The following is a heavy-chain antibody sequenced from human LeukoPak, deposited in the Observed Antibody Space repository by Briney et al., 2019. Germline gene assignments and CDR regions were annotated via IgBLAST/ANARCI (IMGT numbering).Heavy chain of an antibody. CDR3: ARGGGIAAAGSYNWFDP. V-gene: IGHV4-34*01. CDR2: INHSGST. J-gene: IGHJ5*02. CDR1: GGSFSGYY. Sequence: SETLSLTCAVYGGSFSGYYWSWTRQPPGKGLEWIGEINHSGSTNYNPSLKSRVTISVDTSKNQFSLKLSSVTAADTAVYYCARGGGIAAAGSYNWFDPWGQGTLVTVSS. D-gene: IGHD6-13*01.